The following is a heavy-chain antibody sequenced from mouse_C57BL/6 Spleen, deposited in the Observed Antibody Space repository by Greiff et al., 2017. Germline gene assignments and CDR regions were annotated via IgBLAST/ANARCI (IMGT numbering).Heavy chain of an antibody. CDR3: ARSRDYDGPMDY. CDR1: GYTFTSYW. D-gene: IGHD2-4*01. V-gene: IGHV1-64*01. J-gene: IGHJ4*01. CDR2: IHPNSGST. Sequence: QVQLQQPGAELVKPGASVKLSCKASGYTFTSYWMHWVKQRPGQGLEWIGMIHPNSGSTNYNEKFKSKATLTVDKSSSTAYMQLRSLTSEDSAVYYCARSRDYDGPMDYWGQGTSVTVSS.